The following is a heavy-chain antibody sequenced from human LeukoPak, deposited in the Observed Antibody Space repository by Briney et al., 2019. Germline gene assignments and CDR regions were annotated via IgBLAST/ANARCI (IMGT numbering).Heavy chain of an antibody. D-gene: IGHD4-17*01. CDR1: GYTFTSYG. Sequence: ASVKVSCKASGYTFTSYGISWVRQAPGQGLEWMGWISAYNGNTNYAQKLQGRVTMSTDTSTSTGYMELRSLRSDDTAVYYCARDLKMTTVTTRGFDPWGQGTLVTVSS. J-gene: IGHJ5*02. CDR2: ISAYNGNT. V-gene: IGHV1-18*01. CDR3: ARDLKMTTVTTRGFDP.